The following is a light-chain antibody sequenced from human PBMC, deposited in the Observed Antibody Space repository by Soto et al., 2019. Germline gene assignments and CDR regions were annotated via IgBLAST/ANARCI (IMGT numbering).Light chain of an antibody. CDR3: QQYGSSGT. CDR2: AAS. J-gene: IGKJ1*01. CDR1: QSISNH. Sequence: VQMTQSPSSLSASVEDRVIITCRASQSISNHLNWYQQKPGKAPKLLIFAASSLQSGVPSRFSGSRSGTDFTLTISRLEPEDFAVYYCQQYGSSGTFGQGTKVDI. V-gene: IGKV1-39*01.